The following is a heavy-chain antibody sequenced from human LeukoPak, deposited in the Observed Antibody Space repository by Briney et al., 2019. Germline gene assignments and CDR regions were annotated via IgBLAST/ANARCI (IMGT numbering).Heavy chain of an antibody. V-gene: IGHV3-21*01. D-gene: IGHD3-22*01. Sequence: GSLRLSCAASGFTFSSYSMNWVRQAPGKGLEWVSSISSSSSYIYYADSVKGRFTISRDNAKNSLYLQMNSLRAEDTAVYYCARVDYDGRGYYVGFDYWGQGTLVTVSS. CDR3: ARVDYDGRGYYVGFDY. CDR2: ISSSSSYI. J-gene: IGHJ4*02. CDR1: GFTFSSYS.